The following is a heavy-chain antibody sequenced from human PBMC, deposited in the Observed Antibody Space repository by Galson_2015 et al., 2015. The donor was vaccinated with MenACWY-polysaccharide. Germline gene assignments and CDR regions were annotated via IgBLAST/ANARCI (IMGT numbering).Heavy chain of an antibody. V-gene: IGHV3-7*03. D-gene: IGHD6-19*01. CDR2: IKQDGSQK. CDR1: GFTFTTLW. Sequence: SLRLSCAASGFTFTTLWMTWFRQAPGKGLEWVASIKQDGSQKDYVDSLKGRFNISRDNAKNSLYLQKNSLRPEDTAVYYCEGGCGWLTHCWGHGTLLTCSS. CDR3: EGGCGWLTHC. J-gene: IGHJ4*01.